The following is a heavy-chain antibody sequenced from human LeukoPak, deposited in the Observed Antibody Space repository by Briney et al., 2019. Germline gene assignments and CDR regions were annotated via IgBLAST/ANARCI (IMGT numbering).Heavy chain of an antibody. Sequence: ASVKVSCKASGYTFTNYDINWVRQAPGQGLEWMGWMNPNSGNTGYAQKFQGRVTMTRNTSISTAYMELSSLKSEDTAVYYCARIFYGSGNVAFDIWGQGTMVTVSS. J-gene: IGHJ3*02. V-gene: IGHV1-8*01. CDR2: MNPNSGNT. CDR3: ARIFYGSGNVAFDI. D-gene: IGHD3-10*01. CDR1: GYTFTNYD.